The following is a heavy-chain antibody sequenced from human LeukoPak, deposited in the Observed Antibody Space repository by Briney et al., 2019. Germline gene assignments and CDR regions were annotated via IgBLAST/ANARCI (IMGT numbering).Heavy chain of an antibody. V-gene: IGHV1-8*03. CDR3: ARGGLHSRSGYYYYMDV. CDR1: GYTFTSYD. Sequence: GASVKVSCKASGYTFTSYDINWVRQATGQGLEWMGWMNPNSGNTGYAQKFQGRVTITRNTSISTAYMELSSLRSEDTAVYYCARGGLHSRSGYYYYMDVWGKGTTVTISS. CDR2: MNPNSGNT. J-gene: IGHJ6*03. D-gene: IGHD3-10*01.